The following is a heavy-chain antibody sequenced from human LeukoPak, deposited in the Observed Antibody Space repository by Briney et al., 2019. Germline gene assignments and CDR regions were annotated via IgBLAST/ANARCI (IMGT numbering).Heavy chain of an antibody. Sequence: GGSLRLSCVASAFTFRTYSMHWVRQAPGKGLEWVSSISGSTSYIYYADSVRGRFTISRDNAKNSLYMQMNSLRAEDTAVYYCARGSDFVWGSYRPYFDYWGQGTLVTVSS. D-gene: IGHD3-16*02. V-gene: IGHV3-21*01. CDR1: AFTFRTYS. CDR3: ARGSDFVWGSYRPYFDY. J-gene: IGHJ4*02. CDR2: ISGSTSYI.